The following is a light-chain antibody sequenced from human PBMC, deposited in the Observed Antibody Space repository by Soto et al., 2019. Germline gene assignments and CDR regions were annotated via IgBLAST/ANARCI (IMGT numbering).Light chain of an antibody. J-gene: IGLJ1*01. Sequence: QSVLTQPPSASGSPGQSVTISCTGTSSDVGAYNYVSWYQQHPGKAPKVMIYEVSKRPSGVPDRFSGSKSDNTASLTVSGLQAEDEADYYCSSYAGSSNVFGTGTKVTVL. V-gene: IGLV2-8*01. CDR2: EVS. CDR3: SSYAGSSNV. CDR1: SSDVGAYNY.